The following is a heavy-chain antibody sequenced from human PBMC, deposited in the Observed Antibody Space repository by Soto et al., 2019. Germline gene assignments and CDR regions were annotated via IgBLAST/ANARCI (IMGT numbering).Heavy chain of an antibody. V-gene: IGHV3-33*08. CDR3: ARGRFLEWLTYYSYYGMDV. J-gene: IGHJ6*02. CDR1: GFTFSSYE. Sequence: GGSLRLSCAASGFTFSSYEMDWVRQAPGKGLEGVAIISSDGSNTYYAASVKGRFTISRDNSKNTLYLQMNSLRAEDTAVYYCARGRFLEWLTYYSYYGMDVWGQGTTVTVSS. CDR2: ISSDGSNT. D-gene: IGHD3-3*01.